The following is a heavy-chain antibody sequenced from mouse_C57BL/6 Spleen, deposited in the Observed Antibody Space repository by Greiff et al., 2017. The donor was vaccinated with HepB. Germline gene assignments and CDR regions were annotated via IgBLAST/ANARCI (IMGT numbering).Heavy chain of an antibody. CDR2: IYPGDGDT. D-gene: IGHD2-3*01. V-gene: IGHV1-82*01. CDR3: ARGIYDGYSYAMDY. Sequence: VMLVESGPELVKPGASVKISCKASGYAFSSSWMNWVKQRPGKGLEWIGRIYPGDGDTNYNGKFKGKATLTADKSSSTAYMQLSSLTSEDSAVYFCARGIYDGYSYAMDYWGQGTSVTVSS. J-gene: IGHJ4*01. CDR1: GYAFSSSW.